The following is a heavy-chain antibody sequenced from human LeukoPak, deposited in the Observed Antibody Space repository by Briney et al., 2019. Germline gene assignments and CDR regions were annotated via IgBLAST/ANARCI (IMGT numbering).Heavy chain of an antibody. J-gene: IGHJ5*02. Sequence: GGSLRLSCAASGFTFDDYAMHWVRQAPGKGLEWVSGISWSSGSIGYADSVKGRFTISRDNAKNSLYLQMNSLRAEDTALYYCAKAVGIAAAGNWFDPWGQGTLVTVSS. D-gene: IGHD6-13*01. V-gene: IGHV3-9*01. CDR3: AKAVGIAAAGNWFDP. CDR1: GFTFDDYA. CDR2: ISWSSGSI.